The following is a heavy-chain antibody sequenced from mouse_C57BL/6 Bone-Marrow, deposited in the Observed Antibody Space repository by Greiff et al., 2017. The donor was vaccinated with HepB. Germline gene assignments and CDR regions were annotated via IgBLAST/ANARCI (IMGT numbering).Heavy chain of an antibody. CDR3: ARRFYGNYVLYYYDY. Sequence: EVMLVESGGDLVKPGGSLKLSCAASGFTFSSYGMSWVRQTPDKRLEWVATISSGGSYTYYPDSVKGRFPISRDNAKNTLYLQMSSLKSEDTAMYYCARRFYGNYVLYYYDYWGQGTTLTVSS. CDR1: GFTFSSYG. J-gene: IGHJ2*01. D-gene: IGHD2-1*01. CDR2: ISSGGSYT. V-gene: IGHV5-6*02.